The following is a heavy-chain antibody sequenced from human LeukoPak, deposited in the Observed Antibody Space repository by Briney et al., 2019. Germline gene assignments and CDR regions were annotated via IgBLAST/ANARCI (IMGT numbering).Heavy chain of an antibody. V-gene: IGHV1-2*02. J-gene: IGHJ4*02. CDR2: IDPPSGAP. CDR1: GHTFTGQF. Sequence: VASVKVSCKASGHTFTGQFIHWLRQAPGQGLEWMGWIDPPSGAPHYAKKFQDTVTLTRDTSIATAYMEVHRLQTDDTAVYYCARSGFSTGFYLDFWGQGTPISVSS. D-gene: IGHD6-19*01. CDR3: ARSGFSTGFYLDF.